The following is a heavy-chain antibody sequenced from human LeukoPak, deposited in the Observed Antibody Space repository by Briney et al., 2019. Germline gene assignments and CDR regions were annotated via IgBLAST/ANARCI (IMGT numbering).Heavy chain of an antibody. Sequence: PSETLSLTCTVSGGSISSYYWSWIRQPPGKGLEWIGYIYYSGSTNYNPSLKSRVTISVDKSKNEFSLRLTSMAAADTAVYYCARGGGARYYFDFGGGGTLVTVS. CDR2: IYYSGST. D-gene: IGHD3-10*01. J-gene: IGHJ4*02. CDR3: ARGGGARYYFDF. V-gene: IGHV4-59*12. CDR1: GGSISSYY.